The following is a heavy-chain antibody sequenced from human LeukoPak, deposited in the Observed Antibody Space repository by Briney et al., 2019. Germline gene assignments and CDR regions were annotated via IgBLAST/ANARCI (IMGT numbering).Heavy chain of an antibody. CDR3: ARASGSYHKTYYFDY. D-gene: IGHD1-26*01. CDR1: AFSFSNYG. J-gene: IGHJ4*02. V-gene: IGHV3-30*02. Sequence: GGSLRLSCAASAFSFSNYGMHWVRQAPGKGLEWVSFIRHDSINEHYADSVKGRFTISRDNSKNTLYLQMNSLRAEDTAVYYCARASGSYHKTYYFDYWGQGTLVTVSS. CDR2: IRHDSINE.